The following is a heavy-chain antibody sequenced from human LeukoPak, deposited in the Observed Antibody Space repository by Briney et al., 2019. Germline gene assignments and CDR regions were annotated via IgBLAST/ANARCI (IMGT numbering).Heavy chain of an antibody. J-gene: IGHJ4*02. CDR3: AKAGGGFSLNY. CDR2: ISSSGTTI. V-gene: IGHV3-48*03. D-gene: IGHD3-16*01. Sequence: GGSLRLSCAASGFTFSSYEMNWVRQAPGKGLEWVSCISSSGTTIYYADSVKGRFTISRDSAKNSLYLQMNSLRAEDTAVYCCAKAGGGFSLNYWGQGTLVTVSS. CDR1: GFTFSSYE.